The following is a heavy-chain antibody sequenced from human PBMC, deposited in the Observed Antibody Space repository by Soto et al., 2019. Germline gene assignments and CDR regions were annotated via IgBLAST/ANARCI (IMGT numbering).Heavy chain of an antibody. Sequence: GGSLRLSCAASGFTFSSYAMHWVRQAPGKGLEWVAVISYDGSNKYYADSVKGRFTISRDNSKNTLYLQMNSLRAEDTAVYYCARDLYYDSSGYPRLYYYYYGMDVWGQGTTVTVSS. CDR1: GFTFSSYA. CDR3: ARDLYYDSSGYPRLYYYYYGMDV. D-gene: IGHD3-22*01. V-gene: IGHV3-30-3*01. CDR2: ISYDGSNK. J-gene: IGHJ6*02.